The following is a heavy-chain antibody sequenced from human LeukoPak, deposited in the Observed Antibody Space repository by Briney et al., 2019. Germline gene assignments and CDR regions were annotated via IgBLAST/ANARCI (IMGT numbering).Heavy chain of an antibody. CDR1: GFSFDDYT. D-gene: IGHD6-13*01. CDR2: INWDGGSA. J-gene: IGHJ4*01. CDR3: AKDLGKVIAAAGTSGFDT. Sequence: PGGYLRLSCAASGFSFDDYTMHWVRQPPGKGLEWVSLINWDGGSAYYRDSVRGRFTISRDTSKNSLYLQMHSLRTDDTALYYCAKDLGKVIAAAGTSGFDTWGRGTLVTVSS. V-gene: IGHV3-43*01.